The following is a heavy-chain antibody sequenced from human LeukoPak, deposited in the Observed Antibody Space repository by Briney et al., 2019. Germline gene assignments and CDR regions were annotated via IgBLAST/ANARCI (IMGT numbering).Heavy chain of an antibody. CDR3: ARDPANYYDSSYYFDY. Sequence: GGSLRLSCAASGFTFSSYSMNWVRQAPGKGLEWVSYISSSSTIYYADSVKGRFTISRDNAKNSLYLQMNSLRAEDTAVYYCARDPANYYDSSYYFDYWGQGTLVTVSS. J-gene: IGHJ4*02. D-gene: IGHD3-22*01. CDR1: GFTFSSYS. V-gene: IGHV3-48*04. CDR2: ISSSSTI.